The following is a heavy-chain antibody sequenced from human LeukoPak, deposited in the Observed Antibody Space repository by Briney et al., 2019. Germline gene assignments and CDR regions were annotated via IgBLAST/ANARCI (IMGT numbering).Heavy chain of an antibody. CDR1: GFTFSSYA. CDR2: ISYDGSNK. D-gene: IGHD1-26*01. CDR3: ARGNIDYSGSYQGAFDI. Sequence: GGSLRLSCAASGFTFSSYAMHWVRQAPGKGLEWVAVISYDGSNKYYADSVKGRFTISRDNSKNTLYLQMNSLRAEDTAVYYCARGNIDYSGSYQGAFDIWGQGTMVTVSS. J-gene: IGHJ3*02. V-gene: IGHV3-30-3*01.